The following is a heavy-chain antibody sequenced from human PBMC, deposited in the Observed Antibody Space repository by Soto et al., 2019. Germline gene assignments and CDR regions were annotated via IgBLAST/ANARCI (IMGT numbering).Heavy chain of an antibody. D-gene: IGHD3-10*01. CDR1: GYTLTELS. CDR3: ATDLYYGSGSYYGFGAFDI. CDR2: FDPEDGET. J-gene: IGHJ3*02. V-gene: IGHV1-24*01. Sequence: ASVHVPCKVSGYTLTELSMHWVRQAPGKGLEWMGGFDPEDGETIYAQKFQGRVTMTEDTSTDTAYMELSSLRSEDTAVYYCATDLYYGSGSYYGFGAFDIWGQGTMVTVSS.